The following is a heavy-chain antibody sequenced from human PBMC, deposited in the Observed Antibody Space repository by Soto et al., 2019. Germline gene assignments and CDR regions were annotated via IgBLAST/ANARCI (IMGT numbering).Heavy chain of an antibody. D-gene: IGHD6-19*01. CDR1: GFSLTTSGVG. J-gene: IGHJ4*02. Sequence: SGPTLVNPTQTLTLTCTFSGFSLTTSGVGVGWIRQPPGNALEWLALIYWNDEKRYSPSLKNRLTITKDTSRNQVVLTMTNMDPVDTATYYCAHRLRWLANFDYWGQGTLVTVSS. CDR3: AHRLRWLANFDY. CDR2: IYWNDEK. V-gene: IGHV2-5*01.